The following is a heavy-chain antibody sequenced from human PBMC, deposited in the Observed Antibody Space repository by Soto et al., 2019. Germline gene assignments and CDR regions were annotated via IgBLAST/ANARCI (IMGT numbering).Heavy chain of an antibody. CDR2: ISYDGSNK. D-gene: IGHD2-21*02. V-gene: IGHV3-30-3*01. CDR1: GFTFSSYA. CDR3: ARDSRYCGGDCYAGYFDY. J-gene: IGHJ4*02. Sequence: QVQLVESGGGVVQPGRSLRLSCAASGFTFSSYAMHWVRQAPGKGLEWVAVISYDGSNKYYADSVKGRFTISRDNSKNTXXLQMNSLRAEDRDVYYCARDSRYCGGDCYAGYFDYWGQGTLVTVSS.